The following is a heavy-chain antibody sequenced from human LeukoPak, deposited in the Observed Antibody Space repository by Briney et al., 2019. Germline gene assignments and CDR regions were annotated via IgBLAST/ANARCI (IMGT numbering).Heavy chain of an antibody. CDR3: ARHEDTAMAHFDY. V-gene: IGHV3-53*01. CDR2: IYSGGST. CDR1: GFTVSSNY. Sequence: QAGGSLRLSCAASGFTVSSNYMSWVRQAPGKGLEWVSVIYSGGSTYYADSVKGRFTIPRDNSKNTLYLQMNSLRAEDTAVYYCARHEDTAMAHFDYWGQGTLVTVSS. D-gene: IGHD5-18*01. J-gene: IGHJ4*02.